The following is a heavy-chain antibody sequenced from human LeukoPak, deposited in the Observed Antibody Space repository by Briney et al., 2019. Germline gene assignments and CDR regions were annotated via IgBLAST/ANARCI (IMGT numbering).Heavy chain of an antibody. CDR3: GRGDGA. V-gene: IGHV3-74*01. CDR1: GFTFSSYA. J-gene: IGHJ3*01. CDR2: INTDGSTT. Sequence: PGGSLRLSCAASGFTFSSYAMSWVRQAPGKGLVWVSRINTDGSTTTYADSVKGRFTISRDNAKNTLYLQMNSLRAEDTAVYYCGRGDGAGGQGTMVTVSS. D-gene: IGHD3-16*01.